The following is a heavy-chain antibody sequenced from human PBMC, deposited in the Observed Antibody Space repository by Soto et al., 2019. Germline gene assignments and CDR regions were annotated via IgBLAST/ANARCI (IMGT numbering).Heavy chain of an antibody. D-gene: IGHD4-17*01. CDR2: VYYSGTT. J-gene: IGHJ4*02. Sequence: SETLSLTCSVSGGSVSNKTYYWIWIRHPPGKRLEWIGYVYYSGTTNYNPSLKSRVTISVDLSKNQFSLGLSSVTTADTALYYCARTTAVPNTLRSRYFFDYWGQGTLVTVSS. CDR3: ARTTAVPNTLRSRYFFDY. CDR1: GGSVSNKTYY. V-gene: IGHV4-61*01.